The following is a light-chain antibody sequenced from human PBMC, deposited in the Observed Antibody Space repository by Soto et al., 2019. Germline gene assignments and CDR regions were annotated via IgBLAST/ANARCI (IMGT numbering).Light chain of an antibody. CDR2: DAS. J-gene: IGKJ1*01. Sequence: DIQMTQSPSTLFASVGDRVSITCRASQRINTWLAWYQQKPGKAPELLIFDASSLESGVPSRFSGSGSGTEFTLTISSLQPDDFATYYCQHQRTFGQGTKVDI. CDR3: QHQRT. V-gene: IGKV1-5*01. CDR1: QRINTW.